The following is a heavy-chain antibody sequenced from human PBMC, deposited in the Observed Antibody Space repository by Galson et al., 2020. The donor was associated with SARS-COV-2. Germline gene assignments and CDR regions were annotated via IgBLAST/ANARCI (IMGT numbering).Heavy chain of an antibody. D-gene: IGHD2-15*01. Sequence: QAGGSLRLSCAASGFTFSSYDMHWVRQAPGKGLEWVAVISYDGSNKYYADSVKGRFTISRDNSKNTLYLQMNSLRAEDTAVYYCAKCGGVYCSGGSCYSCRPDYWGQGTLVTVSS. V-gene: IGHV3-30*18. CDR3: AKCGGVYCSGGSCYSCRPDY. CDR2: ISYDGSNK. J-gene: IGHJ4*02. CDR1: GFTFSSYD.